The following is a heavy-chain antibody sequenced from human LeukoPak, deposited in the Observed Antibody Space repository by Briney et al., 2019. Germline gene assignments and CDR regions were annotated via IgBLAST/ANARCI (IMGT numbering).Heavy chain of an antibody. CDR1: GFSFDDYA. V-gene: IGHV3-20*04. CDR2: INWDGGSP. J-gene: IGHJ4*02. Sequence: GRSLRLSCVASGFSFDDYAMSWVRLPPGTGLEWVSSINWDGGSPGYADSVKGRFTISRDDAKNSLYLRMNSLSDEDTALYYCARHSNGGPGDGTTFDYWGQGTSVTVSS. CDR3: ARHSNGGPGDGTTFDY. D-gene: IGHD2-8*01.